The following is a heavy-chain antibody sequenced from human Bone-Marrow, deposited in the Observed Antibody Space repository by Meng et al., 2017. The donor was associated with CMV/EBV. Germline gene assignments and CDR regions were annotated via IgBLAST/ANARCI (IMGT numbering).Heavy chain of an antibody. CDR1: GFTFSSYW. CDR2: IKQDGSEK. CDR3: ARGDSGRDAFDI. Sequence: GESLKISCAASGFTFSSYWMSWVRQAPGKGLEWVANIKQDGSEKYYVDSVKGRFTISRDNAKNSLYLQMNSLRAEDTAVYYCARGDSGRDAFDIWGQGTMVTVSS. J-gene: IGHJ3*02. D-gene: IGHD1-26*01. V-gene: IGHV3-7*01.